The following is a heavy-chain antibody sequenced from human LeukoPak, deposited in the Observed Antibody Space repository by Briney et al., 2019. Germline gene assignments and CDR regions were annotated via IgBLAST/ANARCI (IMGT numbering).Heavy chain of an antibody. Sequence: PSETLSLTCTVSGGSISSYYWSWIRQPPGKGLEWIGYIYYSGSTNYNPSLKSRVTISVDTSKNQFSLKLSSVTAADTAVYNCARDSGAQSSFDYWGQGTLVTVSS. CDR2: IYYSGST. J-gene: IGHJ4*02. D-gene: IGHD1-26*01. V-gene: IGHV4-59*01. CDR3: ARDSGAQSSFDY. CDR1: GGSISSYY.